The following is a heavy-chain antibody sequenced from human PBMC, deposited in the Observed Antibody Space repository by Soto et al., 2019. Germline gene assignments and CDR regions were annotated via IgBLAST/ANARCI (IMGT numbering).Heavy chain of an antibody. CDR3: XXXXXXXXXSLYLDAFDI. D-gene: IGHD2-8*01. CDR2: IRKXXXAR. CDR1: GFAFGSSW. V-gene: IGHV3-7*02. J-gene: IGHJ3*02. Sequence: EVQLVESGGGLVHPGGSLRLSCEASGFAFGSSWMTWVRQAPGKGLEWVANIRKXXXARSYLDSVTGRFTISRDNAKXXXXXXXXXXXXXXXXXXXXXXXXXXXXXSLYLDAFDIWGQGTMVTVSS.